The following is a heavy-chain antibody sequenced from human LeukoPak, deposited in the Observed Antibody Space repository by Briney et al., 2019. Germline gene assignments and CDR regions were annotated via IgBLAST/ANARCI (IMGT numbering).Heavy chain of an antibody. CDR1: GDSVSSNSAA. J-gene: IGHJ5*02. Sequence: SQTLSLTCAISGDSVSSNSAAWNWIRQSPSRGLEWLGRTYYRSKWYNDYAVPVKSRITINPDTSKNQFSLQLNSVTPEDTAVYYCARDLGIFAVVPAAMQAWGQGTLVTVSS. CDR2: TYYRSKWYN. CDR3: ARDLGIFAVVPAAMQA. D-gene: IGHD2-2*01. V-gene: IGHV6-1*01.